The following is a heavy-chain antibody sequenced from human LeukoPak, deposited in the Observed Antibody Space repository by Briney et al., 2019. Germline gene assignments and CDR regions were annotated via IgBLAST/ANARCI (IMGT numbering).Heavy chain of an antibody. Sequence: GGSLRLSCAASGLTFSGYAMTWVRQAPGKGLEWVSTISGSDGSTYYADSVKGRFTISRDSSKNTLSLQMNSLRAEDTALYYCAKGTTGWPIGQFDPWGQGTLVTVSS. CDR3: AKGTTGWPIGQFDP. CDR1: GLTFSGYA. J-gene: IGHJ5*02. D-gene: IGHD1-1*01. CDR2: ISGSDGST. V-gene: IGHV3-23*01.